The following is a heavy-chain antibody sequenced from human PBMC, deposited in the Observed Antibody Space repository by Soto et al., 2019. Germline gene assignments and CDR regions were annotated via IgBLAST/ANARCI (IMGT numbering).Heavy chain of an antibody. V-gene: IGHV3-30*03. CDR1: GFTFTSYG. CDR3: VSDRGYGHASVPYS. CDR2: ISYDGGLQ. D-gene: IGHD5-18*01. Sequence: QAHLVESGGGVVQPGRSLRLSCAASGFTFTSYGMHWVRQAPGTRLEWVAVISYDGGLQHYADSVKGRFTISRDNSKNMVLLQMTSLRAVDTAVYYCVSDRGYGHASVPYSWGQGTLVSVSS. J-gene: IGHJ4*02.